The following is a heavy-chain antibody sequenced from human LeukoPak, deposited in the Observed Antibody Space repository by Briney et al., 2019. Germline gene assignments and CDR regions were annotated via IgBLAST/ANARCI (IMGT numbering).Heavy chain of an antibody. CDR1: GYTFTGYY. J-gene: IGHJ6*03. CDR3: ARASMEWELPYVSYYYMDV. V-gene: IGHV1-8*02. D-gene: IGHD1-26*01. Sequence: ASVKVSCKASGYTFTGYYMHWVRQAPGQGLEWMGWINPNSGNTGYAQKFQGRVTMTRNTSISTAYMELSSLRSEDTAVYYCARASMEWELPYVSYYYMDVWGKGTTVTISS. CDR2: INPNSGNT.